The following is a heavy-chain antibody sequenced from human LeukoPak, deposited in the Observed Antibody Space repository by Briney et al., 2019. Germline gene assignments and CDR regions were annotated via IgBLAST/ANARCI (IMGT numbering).Heavy chain of an antibody. CDR1: GFTFSSYS. V-gene: IGHV3-48*04. J-gene: IGHJ5*02. CDR3: ARWSCDH. Sequence: GGSLRLSCAASGFTFSSYSLNWVRQAPGKGLEWVSFISSSSITIYYADSVKGRFTISRDNAEKSLYLQMNSLRAEDTAVYYCARWSCDHWGQGTLVTVSS. CDR2: ISSSSITI.